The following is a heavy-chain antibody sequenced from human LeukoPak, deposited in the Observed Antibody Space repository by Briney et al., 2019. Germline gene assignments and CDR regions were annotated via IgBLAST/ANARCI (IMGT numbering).Heavy chain of an antibody. V-gene: IGHV4-31*03. CDR1: GGSISNVAYY. D-gene: IGHD6-19*01. Sequence: PSQTLSLTCTVSGGSISNVAYYWSWVRQHPGKGLEWIGYIGYSGDSYYNPSLRSRVTISVDTSKKQFSLKLSSVTAADTAVCYCARGNSSGWYPPDYYYGMDVWGQGTTVTVSS. CDR2: IGYSGDS. J-gene: IGHJ6*02. CDR3: ARGNSSGWYPPDYYYGMDV.